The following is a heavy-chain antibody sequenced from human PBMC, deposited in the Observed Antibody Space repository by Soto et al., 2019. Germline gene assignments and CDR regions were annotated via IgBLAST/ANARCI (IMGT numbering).Heavy chain of an antibody. J-gene: IGHJ4*02. CDR3: AREGAMVTHYYFDY. V-gene: IGHV1-69*13. D-gene: IGHD5-18*01. CDR1: GGTFSSYA. CDR2: IIPIFGTA. Sequence: GASVKVSCKASGGTFSSYAISWVRQAPGQGLEWMGGIIPIFGTANYAQKFQGRVTITADESTSTAYMELSSPRSEDTAVYYCAREGAMVTHYYFDYWGQGTLVTVSS.